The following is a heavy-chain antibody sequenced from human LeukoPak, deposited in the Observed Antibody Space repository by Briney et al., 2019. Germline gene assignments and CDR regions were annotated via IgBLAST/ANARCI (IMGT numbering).Heavy chain of an antibody. CDR1: GGSISPYY. CDR2: IYHSGST. V-gene: IGHV4-59*12. D-gene: IGHD5-24*01. J-gene: IGHJ4*02. Sequence: SETLSLTCTVSGGSISPYYWSWIRQPPGKGLEWIGEIYHSGSTNYNPSLKSRVTISVDKSKNQFSLKLSSVTAADRAVYYCARLMATTQFDHWGLGTLVTVSS. CDR3: ARLMATTQFDH.